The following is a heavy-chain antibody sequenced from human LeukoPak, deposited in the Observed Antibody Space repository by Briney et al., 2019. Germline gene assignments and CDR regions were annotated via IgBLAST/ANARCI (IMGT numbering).Heavy chain of an antibody. V-gene: IGHV1-46*01. D-gene: IGHD2-21*02. Sequence: ASVKLSCKASGYTFTSYYMHWVRQAPGQGLEWMGIINPSGGSTSYAQKFQGRVTMTRDTSTSTVYMELSSLRSEDTAVYYCAREENCGGDCNKFDYWGQGTLVTVSS. CDR2: INPSGGST. CDR3: AREENCGGDCNKFDY. CDR1: GYTFTSYY. J-gene: IGHJ4*02.